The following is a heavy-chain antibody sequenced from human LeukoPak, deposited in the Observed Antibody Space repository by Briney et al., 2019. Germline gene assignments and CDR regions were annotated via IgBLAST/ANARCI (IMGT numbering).Heavy chain of an antibody. CDR3: AKDPNGDYIGAFDA. CDR1: GLTLRSYG. D-gene: IGHD2-8*01. J-gene: IGHJ3*01. V-gene: IGHV3-23*01. Sequence: GGSLRLSCAGSGLTLRSYGMTWVRQAPGKGLEWVSSISGNGGVTTCADSVKGRFTMSRDNSRNTLYLQMDSLRAEDTAVYYRAKDPNGDYIGAFDAWGQGTMVTVSS. CDR2: ISGNGGVT.